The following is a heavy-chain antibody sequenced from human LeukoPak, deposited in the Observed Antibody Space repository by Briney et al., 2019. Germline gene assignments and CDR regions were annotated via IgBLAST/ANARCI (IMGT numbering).Heavy chain of an antibody. D-gene: IGHD5-24*01. J-gene: IGHJ3*02. CDR2: ISGSGGST. V-gene: IGHV3-23*01. Sequence: GGSLRLSCAASGFTFSSYAMSWVRQAPGKGLEWVSAISGSGGSTYYADSVKGRFTISRDNSKNTLYLQMNSLRAEDTAVYYCAKDEGRCLDGYNFCAFDIWGQGTMVTVSS. CDR1: GFTFSSYA. CDR3: AKDEGRCLDGYNFCAFDI.